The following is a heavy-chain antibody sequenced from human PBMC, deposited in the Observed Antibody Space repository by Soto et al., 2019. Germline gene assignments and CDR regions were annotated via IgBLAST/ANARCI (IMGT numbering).Heavy chain of an antibody. CDR2: VCHSGTI. CDR3: ARDVGRYNIHRVWFAP. V-gene: IGHV4-38-2*02. D-gene: IGHD1-20*01. J-gene: IGHJ5*02. Sequence: PSETLSLTCVVSGYRINIDACWGWIRQSPEKGLEWLGSVCHSGTIYYNPSLKSRVTISLDTSKNQFSLSLSSVTAADTALYYCARDVGRYNIHRVWFAPWGQGILVTVS. CDR1: GYRINIDAC.